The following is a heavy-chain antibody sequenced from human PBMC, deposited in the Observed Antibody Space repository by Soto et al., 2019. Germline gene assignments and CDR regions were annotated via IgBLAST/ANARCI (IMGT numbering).Heavy chain of an antibody. V-gene: IGHV1-18*04. D-gene: IGHD5-12*01. CDR1: GYTFTSYG. Sequence: QVQLVQSGAEVKKPGASVKVSCKTSGYTFTSYGISWVRQAPGQGLEWMGWISAYNGNTNYAQKLQGRVTMTTDTSTSTAYMELRSLRSDDTAVYYCAWGVATIRSHSYGMDVWGQGTTVTVSS. CDR2: ISAYNGNT. J-gene: IGHJ6*02. CDR3: AWGVATIRSHSYGMDV.